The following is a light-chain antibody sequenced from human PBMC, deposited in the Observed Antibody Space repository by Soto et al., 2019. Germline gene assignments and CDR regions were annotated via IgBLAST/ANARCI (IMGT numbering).Light chain of an antibody. V-gene: IGKV4-1*01. Sequence: DIVMTQSPDSLAVSLGERATINCKSSQSVLYSSNNKNYLAWYQQKPGQPPKLLIYWASTRESGVPDRFSGSGSGTDFTLAISSLQAEDVAGYYGQQYYRTPLTFGGGTKVDIK. CDR2: WAS. J-gene: IGKJ4*01. CDR1: QSVLYSSNNKNY. CDR3: QQYYRTPLT.